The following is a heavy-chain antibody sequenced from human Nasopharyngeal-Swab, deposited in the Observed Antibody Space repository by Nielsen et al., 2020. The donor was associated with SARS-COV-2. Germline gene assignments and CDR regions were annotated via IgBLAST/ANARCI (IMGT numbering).Heavy chain of an antibody. V-gene: IGHV1-8*01. CDR2: MSPNSGNT. CDR3: ARGQGVGGFKTRNYYGMDV. J-gene: IGHJ6*02. CDR1: GYTFTSYD. Sequence: ASVKVSCKASGYTFTSYDISWVRQATGQGLEWMGWMSPNSGNTGYAQKFQGRVTMTRDTSISTAYMELSSLRSEDTAVYYCARGQGVGGFKTRNYYGMDVWGQGTTVTVSS. D-gene: IGHD5-24*01.